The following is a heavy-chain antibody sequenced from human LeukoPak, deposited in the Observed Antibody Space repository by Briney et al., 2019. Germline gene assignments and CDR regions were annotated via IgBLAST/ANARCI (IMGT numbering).Heavy chain of an antibody. J-gene: IGHJ4*02. D-gene: IGHD3-22*01. Sequence: ASVNVSCKASGYTFTSYVISWVRQPPRQELEWMGWISPYNGNTNYGQKLQGRVTMTTDTSTRTAYTELSSVRYEDTAVYYCAREGRYYYDSSGYYYIWGQGTLVTVSS. CDR3: AREGRYYYDSSGYYYI. CDR1: GYTFTSYV. CDR2: ISPYNGNT. V-gene: IGHV1-18*01.